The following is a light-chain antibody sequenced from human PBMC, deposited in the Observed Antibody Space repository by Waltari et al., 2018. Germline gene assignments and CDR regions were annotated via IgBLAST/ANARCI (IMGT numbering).Light chain of an antibody. CDR3: QQRSDWLT. V-gene: IGKV3-11*01. CDR2: DAS. J-gene: IGKJ4*01. CDR1: QGVRTF. Sequence: VLTQSPAILSSSPGERATLPCRASQGVRTFVAWYQQKPGQAPRLLIYDASNRATGIPARFSGSGSGTDFTLTISSLEPEDFAVYYCQQRSDWLTFGGGTRVEIK.